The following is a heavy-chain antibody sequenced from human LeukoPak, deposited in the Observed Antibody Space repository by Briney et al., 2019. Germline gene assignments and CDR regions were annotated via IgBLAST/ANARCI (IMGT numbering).Heavy chain of an antibody. D-gene: IGHD3-10*01. V-gene: IGHV4-39*07. Sequence: SETLSLTCTVSGGSISSSSYYWGWVRQPPGKGLEWIGSIYYSGSTYYNPSLKSRVTISVDTSKNQFSLKLSSVTAADTAVYYCARAEYGTMVRGVHFDYWGQGTLVTVSS. CDR2: IYYSGST. CDR1: GGSISSSSYY. CDR3: ARAEYGTMVRGVHFDY. J-gene: IGHJ4*02.